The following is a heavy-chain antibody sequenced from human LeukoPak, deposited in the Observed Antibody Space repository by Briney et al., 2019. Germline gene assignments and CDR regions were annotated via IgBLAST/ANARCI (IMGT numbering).Heavy chain of an antibody. Sequence: GGSLRLSCAASGFAVSSNYMNWVRQAPGKGLEWVSVIYSDGRTYYADSVKGRFTIPRDISKNTLFLQMTSLRAEDTAVYYCAKVKGWYGEGYFDYWGQGTLVTVSS. V-gene: IGHV3-53*01. J-gene: IGHJ4*02. CDR2: IYSDGRT. D-gene: IGHD3-10*01. CDR3: AKVKGWYGEGYFDY. CDR1: GFAVSSNY.